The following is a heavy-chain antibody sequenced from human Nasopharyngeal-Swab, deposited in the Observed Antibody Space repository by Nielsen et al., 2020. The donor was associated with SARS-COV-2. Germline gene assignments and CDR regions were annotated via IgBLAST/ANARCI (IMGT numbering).Heavy chain of an antibody. CDR2: IGTAGDT. D-gene: IGHD2-2*01. V-gene: IGHV3-13*04. Sequence: GGSLRLSCAASGFTFSSYDMHWVRHATGKGLEWVSAIGTAGDTYYPGSVKGRFTISRENAKNSLYLQMNSLRAGDTAVYYCASGAVAVVPAAMRYYYYYYMDVWGKGTTVTVSS. J-gene: IGHJ6*03. CDR3: ASGAVAVVPAAMRYYYYYYMDV. CDR1: GFTFSSYD.